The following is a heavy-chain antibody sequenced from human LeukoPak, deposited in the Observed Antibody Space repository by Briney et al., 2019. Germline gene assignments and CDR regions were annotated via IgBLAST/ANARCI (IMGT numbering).Heavy chain of an antibody. J-gene: IGHJ4*02. CDR3: AKDTASKYSSGWYFPDY. D-gene: IGHD6-19*01. Sequence: GGSLRLSCAASGFTFSSYDIHWVRQAPGKGLEGVAFIRYDGSNKYYADSVKGRFTISRDNSKNTLYLQMNSLRAEDTAMYYCAKDTASKYSSGWYFPDYWGQGTLVTVSS. V-gene: IGHV3-30*02. CDR1: GFTFSSYD. CDR2: IRYDGSNK.